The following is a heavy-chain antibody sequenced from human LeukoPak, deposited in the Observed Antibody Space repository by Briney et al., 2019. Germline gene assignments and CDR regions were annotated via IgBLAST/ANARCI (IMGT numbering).Heavy chain of an antibody. J-gene: IGHJ6*02. D-gene: IGHD2-2*01. CDR3: ANVDRSSTSCYHQAPGMDV. CDR2: ISGSGGST. V-gene: IGHV3-23*01. Sequence: GGSLRLSCAASGFTFSSYAMSWVRQAPGKGLEWVSAISGSGGSTYYADSVKGRFTISRDNSKNTLYLQMNSLRAEDTAVYYCANVDRSSTSCYHQAPGMDVWGQGTTVTVSS. CDR1: GFTFSSYA.